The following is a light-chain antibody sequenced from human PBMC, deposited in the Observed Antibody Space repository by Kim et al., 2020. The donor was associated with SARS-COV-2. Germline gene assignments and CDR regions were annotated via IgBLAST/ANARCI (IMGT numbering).Light chain of an antibody. Sequence: DIQLTQTPSTLSTSVGDRVTITCRASQSIGSWVAWYQQKPGKAPKLLIYKTSNLESGVPSRFSGSGSGTEFTLTISSLQPDDFATYYCQQYNNYSTFGHGTKVDIK. CDR2: KTS. CDR1: QSIGSW. J-gene: IGKJ1*01. CDR3: QQYNNYST. V-gene: IGKV1-5*03.